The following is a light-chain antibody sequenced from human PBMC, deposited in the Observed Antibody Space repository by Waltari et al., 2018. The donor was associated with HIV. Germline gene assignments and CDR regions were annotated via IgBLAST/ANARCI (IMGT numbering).Light chain of an antibody. CDR3: QQYYSTPLT. J-gene: IGKJ4*01. Sequence: DIVMTQSPDSLAVSLGERDPINCKPSQSVLYSSNNKNYLAWYQQKPGQPPKLLIYWASTRESGVPDRFSGSGSGTDFTLTISSLQAEDVAVYYCQQYYSTPLTFGGGTKVEIK. CDR2: WAS. CDR1: QSVLYSSNNKNY. V-gene: IGKV4-1*01.